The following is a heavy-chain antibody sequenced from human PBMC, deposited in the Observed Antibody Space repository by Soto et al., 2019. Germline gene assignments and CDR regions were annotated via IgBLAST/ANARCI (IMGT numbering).Heavy chain of an antibody. CDR2: IFYSGSA. D-gene: IGHD5-18*01. J-gene: IGHJ1*01. V-gene: IGHV4-30-4*08. Sequence: SETLSLTCAVYGGSFSGYYWSWIRQPPGKGLEWIGYIFYSGSAFYNPSLQSRVTISVDTSNNQFSLKMKSVTAADTAVYYCARSPYSYGFNLWGQGTLVTVSS. CDR1: GGSFSGYY. CDR3: ARSPYSYGFNL.